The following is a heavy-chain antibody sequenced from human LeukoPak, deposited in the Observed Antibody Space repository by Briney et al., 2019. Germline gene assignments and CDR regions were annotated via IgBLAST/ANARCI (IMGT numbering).Heavy chain of an antibody. D-gene: IGHD1-1*01. CDR1: GYTCTGYD. CDR2: INPNSGGT. V-gene: IGHV1-2*02. CDR3: ARGRNDGMDG. J-gene: IGHJ6*02. Sequence: ASVKVSCKASGYTCTGYDIHWVRQAPGQGLELKGWINPNSGGTNYAQKFQGSVTMTRNTSISTAYMALSKLRSDDTAVYYCARGRNDGMDGWGQGTTVT.